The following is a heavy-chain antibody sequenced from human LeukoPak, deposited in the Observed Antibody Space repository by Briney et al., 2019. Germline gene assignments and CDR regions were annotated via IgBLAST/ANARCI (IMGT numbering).Heavy chain of an antibody. CDR3: AKALGVAATSPTSYFYYGMDV. CDR1: GFTFSSYA. CDR2: ISDRDGST. D-gene: IGHD2-15*01. Sequence: GGSLRLSCAASGFTFSSYAMSWVRQAPGKGLEWVSSISDRDGSTYYVGAVKGRFTISRDNSKNTLYLQMNSLRGEDTAVYFCAKALGVAATSPTSYFYYGMDVWGQGTTVTVSS. V-gene: IGHV3-23*01. J-gene: IGHJ6*02.